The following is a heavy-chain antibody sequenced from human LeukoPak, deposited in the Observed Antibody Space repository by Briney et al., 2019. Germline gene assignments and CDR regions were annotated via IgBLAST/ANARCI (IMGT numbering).Heavy chain of an antibody. D-gene: IGHD3-3*01. CDR1: GFTFSNYA. CDR3: AKDHVILRRNDAFDI. CDR2: ISGSGGST. J-gene: IGHJ3*02. V-gene: IGHV3-23*01. Sequence: GGSLRLSCAASGFTFSNYAMGWVRQAPGKGLEWVSAISGSGGSTYYADSVKGRFTVSRDNSKNTLYLQMNSLRAEDTALYYCAKDHVILRRNDAFDIWGQGTMVTVSS.